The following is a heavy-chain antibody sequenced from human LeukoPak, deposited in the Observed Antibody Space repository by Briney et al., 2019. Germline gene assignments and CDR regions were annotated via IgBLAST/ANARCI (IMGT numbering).Heavy chain of an antibody. CDR3: ARDGDGYNYGFGY. J-gene: IGHJ4*02. V-gene: IGHV4-59*01. D-gene: IGHD5-24*01. Sequence: SETLSLTRTVSGGSISSYYWSWIRQPPGKGLEWIGYIYYSGSTNYNPSLTSRVTISVDTSKNQFSLKLSSVTAADTAVYYCARDGDGYNYGFGYWGQGTLVTVSS. CDR2: IYYSGST. CDR1: GGSISSYY.